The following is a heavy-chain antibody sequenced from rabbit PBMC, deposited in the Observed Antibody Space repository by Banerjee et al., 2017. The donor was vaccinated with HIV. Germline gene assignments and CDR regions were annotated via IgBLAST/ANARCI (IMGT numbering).Heavy chain of an antibody. CDR1: GFSFSSGYD. V-gene: IGHV1S40*01. CDR3: ARDRVDTGWYFSL. Sequence: QSLEESGGDLVKPEGSLTLTCTASGFSFSSGYDMCWVRQAPGKGLEWIACINGGSGGSIWYVNWAKGRFTISKTSSTTVTLQMTSLTAADTATYFCARDRVDTGWYFSLWGPGTLVTVS. CDR2: INGGSGGSI. D-gene: IGHD7-1*01. J-gene: IGHJ4*01.